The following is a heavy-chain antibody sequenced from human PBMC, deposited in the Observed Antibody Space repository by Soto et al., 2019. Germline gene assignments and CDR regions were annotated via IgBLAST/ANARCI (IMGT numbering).Heavy chain of an antibody. V-gene: IGHV3-23*01. J-gene: IGHJ3*02. CDR1: GFTFSSYA. CDR2: ISGSGGST. CDR3: AKTDYGDDAFDAFDI. D-gene: IGHD4-17*01. Sequence: PGGSLRLSCAASGFTFSSYAMSWVRQAPGKGLEWVSAISGSGGSTYYADSVKGRFTISRDNSKNTLYMQMNSLRAEDTAVYYCAKTDYGDDAFDAFDIWGQGTMVTVSS.